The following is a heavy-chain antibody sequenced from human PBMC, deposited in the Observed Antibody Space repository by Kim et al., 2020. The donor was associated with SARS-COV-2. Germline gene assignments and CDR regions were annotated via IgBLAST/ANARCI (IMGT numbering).Heavy chain of an antibody. Sequence: GGSLRLSCAASGFTFDDYGMSWVRQAPGKGLEWVSGINWNGGSTGYADSVKGRFTISRDNAKNSLYLQMNSLRAEDTALYHCARVLGPGNYYYYYGMDVWGQGTTVTVSS. V-gene: IGHV3-20*01. CDR3: ARVLGPGNYYYYYGMDV. J-gene: IGHJ6*02. CDR2: INWNGGST. CDR1: GFTFDDYG.